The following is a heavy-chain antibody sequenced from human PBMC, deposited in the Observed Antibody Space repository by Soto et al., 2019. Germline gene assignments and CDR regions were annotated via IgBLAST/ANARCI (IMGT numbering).Heavy chain of an antibody. CDR2: IDGVGTGT. CDR3: ITVFEY. J-gene: IGHJ4*02. CDR1: GFTFTNYW. Sequence: EVQLVQSGGGSVQPGGSLRLSCAASGFTFTNYWMHWVRQVPGKGLVWVSRIDGVGTGTSYSDSVRGRFTISRDNPDNTLYLQMNSLRAEDTAVYYCITVFEYWGQGTPVTVSS. V-gene: IGHV3-74*01.